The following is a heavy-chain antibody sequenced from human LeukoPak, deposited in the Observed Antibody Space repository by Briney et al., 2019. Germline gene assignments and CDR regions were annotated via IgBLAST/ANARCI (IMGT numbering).Heavy chain of an antibody. D-gene: IGHD3-10*01. J-gene: IGHJ4*02. CDR1: RFTFSNYA. CDR3: ATRGPYGSGSNVFDY. Sequence: PGGSLRLSCAASRFTFSNYAMSWVRQAPGKGLEWVSGISGSGGSTYYADSVKGRFTISRDNSKNTLYLQMNSLRAEDTAVYYCATRGPYGSGSNVFDYWGQGTLVTVSS. V-gene: IGHV3-23*01. CDR2: ISGSGGST.